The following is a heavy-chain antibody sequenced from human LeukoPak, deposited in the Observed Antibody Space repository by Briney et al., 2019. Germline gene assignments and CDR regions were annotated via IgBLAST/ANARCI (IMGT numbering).Heavy chain of an antibody. CDR3: ARDCSGGSCRSDAFDI. D-gene: IGHD2-15*01. CDR2: IIPIFGTA. V-gene: IGHV1-69*13. J-gene: IGHJ3*02. Sequence: GASVKVSCKASGGTFSSYAISWVRQAPGQGLEWMGGIIPIFGTANYAQKFQGRVTITADESTSTAYMELSSLRSEDTAVYYCARDCSGGSCRSDAFDIWGQGTMVTVSS. CDR1: GGTFSSYA.